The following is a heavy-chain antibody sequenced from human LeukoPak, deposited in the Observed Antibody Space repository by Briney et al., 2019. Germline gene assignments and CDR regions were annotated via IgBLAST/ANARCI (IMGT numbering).Heavy chain of an antibody. D-gene: IGHD1-14*01. Sequence: GGSLRLSCTVSGFTVSSNSMSWVRQAPGKGLEWVSFISNSAETHYSDSVKGRFSISRDSSKNTLYLQMNSLRAEDTAVYYCARRAGIYSHPYDYWGQGTLVTVSS. CDR3: ARRAGIYSHPYDY. J-gene: IGHJ4*02. CDR2: ISNSAET. CDR1: GFTVSSNS. V-gene: IGHV3-53*01.